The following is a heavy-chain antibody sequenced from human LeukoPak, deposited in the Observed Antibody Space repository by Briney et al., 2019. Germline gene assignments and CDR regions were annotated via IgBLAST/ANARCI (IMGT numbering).Heavy chain of an antibody. D-gene: IGHD6-13*01. J-gene: IGHJ5*02. Sequence: ASVKVSCKASGYTFTSYYMHWVRQAPGQGLEWMGIINPSGGSASYAQKFQGRVTMTRDTSISTAYMELSRLRSDDTAVYYCARERVRAAARQNNWFDPWGQGTLVTVSS. V-gene: IGHV1-46*01. CDR2: INPSGGSA. CDR3: ARERVRAAARQNNWFDP. CDR1: GYTFTSYY.